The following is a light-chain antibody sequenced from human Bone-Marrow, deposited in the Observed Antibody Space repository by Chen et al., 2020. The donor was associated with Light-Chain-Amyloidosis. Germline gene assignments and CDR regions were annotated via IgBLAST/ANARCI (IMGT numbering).Light chain of an antibody. CDR1: SSDVGGDNP. CDR3: SSYTITNTLV. V-gene: IGLV2-14*01. CDR2: EVT. Sequence: QSALTQPASVSGSPGQSITISRTGTSSDVGGDNPVSWYQQHPDKAPKLMIYEVTNRPSWVPDRFSGSKSDNTASLTSSGLQTEDEADYFCSSYTITNTLVFGSGTRVTVL. J-gene: IGLJ1*01.